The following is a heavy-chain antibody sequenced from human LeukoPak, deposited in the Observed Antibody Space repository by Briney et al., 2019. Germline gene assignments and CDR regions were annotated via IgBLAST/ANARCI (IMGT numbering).Heavy chain of an antibody. J-gene: IGHJ6*02. D-gene: IGHD5-12*01. CDR2: IYYSGST. CDR1: GGSISSYY. V-gene: IGHV4-59*08. Sequence: PSETLSLTCTVSGGSISSYYWSWIRQPPGKGLEWIGYIYYSGSTNYNPSLKSRVTISVDTSKNQFSLKLSSVTAADTAVYYCARQIGLPTTYNYDYYGMDVWGQGPTGTVSS. CDR3: ARQIGLPTTYNYDYYGMDV.